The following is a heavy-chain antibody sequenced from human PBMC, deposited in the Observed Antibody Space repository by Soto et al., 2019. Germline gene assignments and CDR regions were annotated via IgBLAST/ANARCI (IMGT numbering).Heavy chain of an antibody. J-gene: IGHJ5*02. CDR1: GFTFSTFW. CDR3: ARDRYYFDSSGYPVHWFDP. CDR2: INNDGTST. V-gene: IGHV3-74*01. Sequence: GGSLRLSCAASGFTFSTFWMHWVRQAPGKGLVWVSHINNDGTSTSYADSVKGRFTISRDNAKNTLYLQMNSLRVEDTAVYYCARDRYYFDSSGYPVHWFDPWGQGTLVTV. D-gene: IGHD3-22*01.